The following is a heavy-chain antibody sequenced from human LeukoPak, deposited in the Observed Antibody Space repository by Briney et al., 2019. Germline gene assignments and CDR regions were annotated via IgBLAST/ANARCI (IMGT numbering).Heavy chain of an antibody. CDR3: ARYEDDYGDYAIDY. J-gene: IGHJ4*02. CDR1: GFTFSDYY. Sequence: PGGSLRLSCAASGFTFSDYYMSWIRQAPGKGLEWVSYISSSGSTIYYADSVKGRFTISRDNARSSLYLQMNSLRAEDTAVYYCARYEDDYGDYAIDYWGQGTLVTVSS. D-gene: IGHD4-17*01. CDR2: ISSSGSTI. V-gene: IGHV3-11*04.